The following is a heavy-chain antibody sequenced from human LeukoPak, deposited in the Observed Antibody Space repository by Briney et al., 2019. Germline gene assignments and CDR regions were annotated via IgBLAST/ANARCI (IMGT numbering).Heavy chain of an antibody. Sequence: GGPLRLSCAASGFTFSSFSMNWVRQAPGKGLEWVSYIRSSGTSTDYTGSVKGRFTISRDNAKNSLYLQMNSLRAEDTAVYYCARMNYVSSGWGAPFDYWGQGTLVTVSS. CDR1: GFTFSSFS. CDR2: IRSSGTST. J-gene: IGHJ4*02. V-gene: IGHV3-48*04. CDR3: ARMNYVSSGWGAPFDY. D-gene: IGHD1-7*01.